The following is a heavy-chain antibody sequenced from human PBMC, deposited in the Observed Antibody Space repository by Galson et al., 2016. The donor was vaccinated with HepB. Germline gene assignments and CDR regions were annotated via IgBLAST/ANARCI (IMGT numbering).Heavy chain of an antibody. J-gene: IGHJ6*02. CDR1: GFTFGDYY. Sequence: SLRLSCAASGFTFGDYYMAWIRQAPGKGLEWVSHMSPTSAYSRYTDSVKGRFTISRDESQNTVSLQMNSLRADDTAVYYCAKMTRGGDTSTYERDRRFFQFSLDVWGQGTTATVSS. D-gene: IGHD2/OR15-2a*01. V-gene: IGHV3-11*03. CDR2: MSPTSAYS. CDR3: AKMTRGGDTSTYERDRRFFQFSLDV.